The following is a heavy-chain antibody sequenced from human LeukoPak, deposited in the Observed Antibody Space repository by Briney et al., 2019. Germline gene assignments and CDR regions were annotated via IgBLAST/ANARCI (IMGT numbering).Heavy chain of an antibody. CDR2: IGGSSSSL. CDR3: AKEAGQDYGALDAFDV. J-gene: IGHJ3*01. V-gene: IGHV3-21*01. CDR1: GFTFSIYS. D-gene: IGHD4-17*01. Sequence: GGSLRLSCAASGFTFSIYSMNWVRQAPGKGLEWVSSIGGSSSSLYYAESVKGRFTISRDNARNSLYLQMNSLRAEDTAVYYCAKEAGQDYGALDAFDVWGQGTMVTVYS.